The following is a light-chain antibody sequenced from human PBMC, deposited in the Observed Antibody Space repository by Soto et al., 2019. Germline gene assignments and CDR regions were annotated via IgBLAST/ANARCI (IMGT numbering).Light chain of an antibody. J-gene: IGKJ4*01. CDR2: DAS. Sequence: DIQMTQSPSTLSASVGDRVTITCRASQSLSSWLAWYQQKPGKAPKLLIYDASSLESVVPSRFSGSGSGTEFTLTISSLQPDDFATYYCQQYNSYSFGGGTKVEIK. CDR3: QQYNSYS. V-gene: IGKV1-5*01. CDR1: QSLSSW.